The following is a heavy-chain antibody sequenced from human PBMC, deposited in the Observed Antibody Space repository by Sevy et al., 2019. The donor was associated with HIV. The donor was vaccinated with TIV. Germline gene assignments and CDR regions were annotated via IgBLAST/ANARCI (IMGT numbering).Heavy chain of an antibody. J-gene: IGHJ6*02. D-gene: IGHD3-22*01. CDR2: ISGFNGNT. CDR1: NYNFFAYG. Sequence: ASVKVSCKASNYNFFAYGFAWVRQAPGQGLEWMGWISGFNGNTNYAQKLRGRVTLTTDSSTSTAYMELRSLTSDDTAVYYCASEVVTPGPDYGMDVWGPGTTVTVSS. CDR3: ASEVVTPGPDYGMDV. V-gene: IGHV1-18*01.